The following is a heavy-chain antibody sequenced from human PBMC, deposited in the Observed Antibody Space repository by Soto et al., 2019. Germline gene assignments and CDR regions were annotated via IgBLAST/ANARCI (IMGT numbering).Heavy chain of an antibody. CDR2: AYTTGDT. D-gene: IGHD4-17*01. V-gene: IGHV3-13*01. CDR3: ARAKSDYGDYGFDY. CDR1: GFTFSIYD. Sequence: EVHLVESGGGLVQPGGSLRLSCAASGFTFSIYDMHWVRRVTGQGLEWVSAAYTTGDTNYARSAKGRFTISRDNAKNSLYLQMNSLRAGDTATYYCARAKSDYGDYGFDYWGRGALVTVSS. J-gene: IGHJ4*02.